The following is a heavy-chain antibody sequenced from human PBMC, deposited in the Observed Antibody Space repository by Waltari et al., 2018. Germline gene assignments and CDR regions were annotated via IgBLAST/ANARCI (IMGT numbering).Heavy chain of an antibody. D-gene: IGHD2-2*01. J-gene: IGHJ5*02. V-gene: IGHV4-30-2*01. Sequence: QLQLQESGSGLVKPSQTLSLTCAVSGGSISSGGYSWSWIRQPPGKGLEWIGYIYHSGITYYNPSLKSRVTISVDRSKNQFSLKLSSVTAADTAVYYCARGIEYQGTPDWFDPWGQGTLVTVSS. CDR2: IYHSGIT. CDR3: ARGIEYQGTPDWFDP. CDR1: GGSISSGGYS.